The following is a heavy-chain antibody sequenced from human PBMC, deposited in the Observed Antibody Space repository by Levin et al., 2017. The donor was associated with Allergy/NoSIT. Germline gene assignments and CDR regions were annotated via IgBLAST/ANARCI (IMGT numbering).Heavy chain of an antibody. CDR2: ISGSGGST. CDR1: GFTFSSYA. J-gene: IGHJ4*02. V-gene: IGHV3-23*01. D-gene: IGHD3-22*01. Sequence: GESLKISCAASGFTFSSYAMSWVRQAPGKGLEWVSAISGSGGSTYYADSVKGRFTISRDNSKNTLYLQMNSLRAEDTAVYYCVLKPSRGYYDSSGYAGHWGQGTLVTVSS. CDR3: VLKPSRGYYDSSGYAGH.